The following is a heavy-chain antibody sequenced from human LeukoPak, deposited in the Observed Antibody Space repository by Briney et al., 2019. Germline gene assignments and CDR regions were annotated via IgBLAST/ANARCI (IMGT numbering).Heavy chain of an antibody. CDR1: GLTFTNYA. CDR2: ISKSGDIT. CDR3: AKDASTTNNFYFFDY. Sequence: GGSLGLSCAASGLTFTNYAMTWVRQAPGKGLECISGISKSGDITFYADSVKGRFTISRDTSKSAVYLQMNNLRAEDTAIYYCAKDASTTNNFYFFDYWGQGALATVSS. V-gene: IGHV3-23*01. J-gene: IGHJ4*02. D-gene: IGHD1-1*01.